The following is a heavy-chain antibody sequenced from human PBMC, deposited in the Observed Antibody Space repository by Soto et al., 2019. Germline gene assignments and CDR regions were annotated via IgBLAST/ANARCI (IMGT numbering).Heavy chain of an antibody. Sequence: QVQLQESGPGLVKPSGTLSLTCAVSGGSISSSNWWSWGRQPPGKGLEWIGEIYHSGSTNYNPSRKRRVTISADKSKNQFSLKLSSVTDADTAVYYCARVWTTVTNWFDPWGQGTLVTVSS. V-gene: IGHV4-4*02. J-gene: IGHJ5*02. D-gene: IGHD4-17*01. CDR2: IYHSGST. CDR3: ARVWTTVTNWFDP. CDR1: GGSISSSNW.